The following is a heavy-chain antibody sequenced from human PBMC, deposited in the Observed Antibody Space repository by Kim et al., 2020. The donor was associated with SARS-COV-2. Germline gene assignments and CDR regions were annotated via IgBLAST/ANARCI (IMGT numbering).Heavy chain of an antibody. CDR2: ISGSGGST. D-gene: IGHD3-10*01. J-gene: IGHJ3*02. CDR1: GFTFSSYA. Sequence: GGSLRLSCAASGFTFSSYAMSWVRQAPGKGLEWVSAISGSGGSTYYADSVKGRFTISRDNSKNTLYLQMNSLRAEDTAVYYCAKLGMVRGVSRSQASDAFDIWGQGTMVTVSS. V-gene: IGHV3-23*01. CDR3: AKLGMVRGVSRSQASDAFDI.